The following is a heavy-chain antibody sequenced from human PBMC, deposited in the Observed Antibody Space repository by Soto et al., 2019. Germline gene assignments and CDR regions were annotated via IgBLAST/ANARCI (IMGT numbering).Heavy chain of an antibody. Sequence: QVQLVQSGAEVRKPGSSVKVSCKASGGTFSRHAISWVRQAPGQGREWMGGIIHIFGTANHAQKFKGRVTVFADDSTSIGDMEWSSRGSEDEGMDYCARGLGYDINVYYYSYLGQGALVIVSS. D-gene: IGHD3-22*01. J-gene: IGHJ4*02. CDR1: GGTFSRHA. CDR3: ARGLGYDINVYYYSY. CDR2: IIHIFGTA. V-gene: IGHV1-69*01.